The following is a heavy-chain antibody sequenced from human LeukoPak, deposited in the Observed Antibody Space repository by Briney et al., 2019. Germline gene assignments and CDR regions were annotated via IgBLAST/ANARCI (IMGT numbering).Heavy chain of an antibody. D-gene: IGHD3-3*01. CDR2: ISSSGSTI. V-gene: IGHV3-48*03. CDR1: GFTFSSYE. CDR3: ASGLGVVTPGGDAFDI. J-gene: IGHJ3*02. Sequence: AGGSLRLSCAASGFTFSSYEMNWVRQAPGKGLEWVSYISSSGSTIYYADSVKGRFTISRDNAKNSLYLQMNSLRAEDTALYYCASGLGVVTPGGDAFDIWGQGTMVTVSS.